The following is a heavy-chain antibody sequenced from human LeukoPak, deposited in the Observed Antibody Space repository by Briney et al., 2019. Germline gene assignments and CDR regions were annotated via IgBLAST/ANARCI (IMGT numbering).Heavy chain of an antibody. CDR3: ARVVRIAVAVWFDP. D-gene: IGHD6-19*01. Sequence: ASVKVSCKASGYAFTSYGISWVRQAPGQGLEWMGWISAYNGNTNYAQKLQGRVTMTTDTSTSTAYMELRSLRSDDTAVCYCARVVRIAVAVWFDPWGQGTLVTVSS. CDR2: ISAYNGNT. CDR1: GYAFTSYG. J-gene: IGHJ5*02. V-gene: IGHV1-18*01.